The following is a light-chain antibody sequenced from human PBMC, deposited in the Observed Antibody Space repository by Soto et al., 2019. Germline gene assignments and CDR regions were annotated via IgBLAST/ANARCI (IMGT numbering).Light chain of an antibody. Sequence: IQMTQTPSSVYASVGDRVTITCRASQEISTSLAWYQQKPGTAPKLLIYGASSLQSGVPSRFSGSGSETEFTLTISGLQPGDSATYYCQQYNSYSPTFGQGTKVDIK. J-gene: IGKJ1*01. CDR1: QEISTS. CDR2: GAS. V-gene: IGKV1-16*01. CDR3: QQYNSYSPT.